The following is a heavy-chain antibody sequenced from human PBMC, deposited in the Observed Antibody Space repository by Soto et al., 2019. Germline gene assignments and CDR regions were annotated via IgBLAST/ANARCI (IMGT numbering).Heavy chain of an antibody. V-gene: IGHV4-59*01. D-gene: IGHD3-9*01. CDR3: ARGYYYILTGYYVVFDY. J-gene: IGHJ4*02. CDR1: GGSISSYY. CDR2: IYYSGST. Sequence: QVQLQESGPGLVKPSETLSLTCTVSGGSISSYYWSWIRQPPGKGLEWIGYIYYSGSTNYNPSLKSRVTISVDTCKNQFSLKLSSVTAADTAVYYCARGYYYILTGYYVVFDYWGQGTLVTVSS.